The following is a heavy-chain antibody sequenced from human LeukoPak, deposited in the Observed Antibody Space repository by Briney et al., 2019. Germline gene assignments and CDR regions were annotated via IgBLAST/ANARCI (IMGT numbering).Heavy chain of an antibody. V-gene: IGHV4-4*07. CDR3: ARDPYNNSPFDY. Sequence: SETLSLTCTVSGGSVSSYFWSWIRQPPGKGLEWIGRIYSSGNTNYNPSLRSPVTMSIDTSKNQFSLKVTSVTDADTAVYYCARDPYNNSPFDYWGQGTLVTVSS. CDR1: GGSVSSYF. D-gene: IGHD4-11*01. J-gene: IGHJ4*02. CDR2: IYSSGNT.